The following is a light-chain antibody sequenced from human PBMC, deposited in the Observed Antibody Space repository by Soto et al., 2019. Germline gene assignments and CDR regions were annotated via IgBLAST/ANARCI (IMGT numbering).Light chain of an antibody. J-gene: IGKJ5*01. CDR1: QDITNY. Sequence: DIQMTQSPSSRSASVGDRVTITSQVSQDITNYLNWYQQKPGKAPRLLVYDGSNLDTGVPSRFSGSGSGTHFSFTISSLHPEDIATYYCQQFDSLPITFGQGTRLEI. CDR3: QQFDSLPIT. CDR2: DGS. V-gene: IGKV1-33*01.